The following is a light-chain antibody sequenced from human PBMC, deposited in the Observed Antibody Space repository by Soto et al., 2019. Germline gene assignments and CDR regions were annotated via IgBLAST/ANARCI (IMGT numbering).Light chain of an antibody. Sequence: EIVMTQSPATLSVSPGERATLSCRASQGVSTNLAWHQQKPGQPPRLLIYGATTRATGVPARFGGSGSGTEFTLTISSLQSEDFAVYYCHQYHDWPPYTFGQGTKLEIK. J-gene: IGKJ2*01. CDR1: QGVSTN. CDR3: HQYHDWPPYT. CDR2: GAT. V-gene: IGKV3-15*01.